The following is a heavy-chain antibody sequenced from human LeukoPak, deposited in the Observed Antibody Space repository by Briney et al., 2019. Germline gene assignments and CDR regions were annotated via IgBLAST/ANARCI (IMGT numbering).Heavy chain of an antibody. Sequence: GGSLRLSCAASGFTFSSYGMHWVRQAPGKGLEWVAVIWYDGSNKYYADSVKGRFTISRDNSKNTLYLQMNSLRAEDTAVYYCATQWLVPTNYYYYYGMDVWGQGTTVTVSS. CDR1: GFTFSSYG. D-gene: IGHD6-19*01. CDR3: ATQWLVPTNYYYYYGMDV. J-gene: IGHJ6*02. CDR2: IWYDGSNK. V-gene: IGHV3-30*02.